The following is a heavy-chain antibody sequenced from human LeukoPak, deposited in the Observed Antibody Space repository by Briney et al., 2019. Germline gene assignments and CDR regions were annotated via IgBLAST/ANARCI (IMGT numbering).Heavy chain of an antibody. CDR3: ARFGYYDFWSGYYIEDDAFDI. J-gene: IGHJ3*02. V-gene: IGHV4-4*02. CDR1: GGSISSTNW. D-gene: IGHD3-3*01. Sequence: PSGTLSLTCAVSGGSISSTNWWSWVRQPPGKGLEWIGSIYYSGSTYYNPSLKSRVTISVDTSKNQFSLKLSSVTAADTAVYYCARFGYYDFWSGYYIEDDAFDIWGQGTMVTVSS. CDR2: IYYSGST.